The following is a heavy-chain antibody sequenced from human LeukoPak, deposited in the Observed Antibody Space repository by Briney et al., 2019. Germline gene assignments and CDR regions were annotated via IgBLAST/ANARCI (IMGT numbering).Heavy chain of an antibody. V-gene: IGHV4-39*07. CDR2: IYYSGST. CDR3: ARDLSGSLYFDY. CDR1: GGSISSSSYY. Sequence: SETLSLTCTVSGGSISSSSYYWGWIRQPPGKGLEWIGSIYYSGSTYYNPSLKSRVTISVDRSTNQFSLNLRSVTAADTAVYFCARDLSGSLYFDYWGQGVLVTVSS. D-gene: IGHD3-10*01. J-gene: IGHJ4*02.